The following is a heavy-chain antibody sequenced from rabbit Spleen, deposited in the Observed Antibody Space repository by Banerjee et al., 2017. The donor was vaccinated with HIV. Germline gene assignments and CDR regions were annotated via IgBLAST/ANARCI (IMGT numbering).Heavy chain of an antibody. D-gene: IGHD1-1*01. CDR1: GFSFSSSDY. V-gene: IGHV1S40*01. J-gene: IGHJ6*01. CDR3: ARDTATSFSSYGMDL. Sequence: QSLEESGGDLVKPDGSLTLTCTASGFSFSSSDYMCWVRQAPGKGLEWIACIDAGSSGFTYFATWAKGRFTISKTSSTTVTLQMTRLTAADTATYFCARDTATSFSSYGMDLWGPGTLVTVS. CDR2: IDAGSSGFT.